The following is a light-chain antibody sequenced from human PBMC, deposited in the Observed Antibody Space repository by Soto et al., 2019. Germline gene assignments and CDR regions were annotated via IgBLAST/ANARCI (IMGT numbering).Light chain of an antibody. CDR1: QSVSSY. J-gene: IGKJ5*01. V-gene: IGKV3-11*01. Sequence: EIVLTQSPATLSLSPGERATLSCRASQSVSSYLAWYQQKPGQAPRLLIYDTSNRATGIPARFSGSGSGTDFTITISSLDPEDVAVYYCQQRSNWPITFGQGTRLEIK. CDR2: DTS. CDR3: QQRSNWPIT.